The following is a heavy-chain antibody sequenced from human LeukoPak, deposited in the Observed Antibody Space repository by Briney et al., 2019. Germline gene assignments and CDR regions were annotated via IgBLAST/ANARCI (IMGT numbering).Heavy chain of an antibody. J-gene: IGHJ1*01. CDR3: TRDPGGQWLVLEYFHH. Sequence: GGSLRLSCAASGFNLSDYWMHWVRQVPGKGLVWVSRINGDGSSAKYADFVKGRFTISRDNAKNTLYLQMNSLRAEDTAVYYCTRDPGGQWLVLEYFHHWGQGTLVTVSS. CDR1: GFNLSDYW. CDR2: INGDGSSA. V-gene: IGHV3-74*03. D-gene: IGHD6-19*01.